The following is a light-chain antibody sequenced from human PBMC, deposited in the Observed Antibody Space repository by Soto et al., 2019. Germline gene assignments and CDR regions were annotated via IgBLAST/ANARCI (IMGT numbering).Light chain of an antibody. V-gene: IGKV1-33*01. CDR1: QSIGKH. CDR2: DAS. J-gene: IGKJ4*01. CDR3: QQYENVPLT. Sequence: DIQMTQSPSFLSASVGDRVTITCRASQSIGKHLNWYQQKPGKAPELLIYDASNLEAGVPSRFSGSGSGTDFTFTISSLQPEDIATYYCQQYENVPLTFGGGTKVDI.